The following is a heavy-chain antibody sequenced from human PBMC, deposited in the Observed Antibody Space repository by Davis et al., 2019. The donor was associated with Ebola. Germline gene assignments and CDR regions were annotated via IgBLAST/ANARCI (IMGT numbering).Heavy chain of an antibody. J-gene: IGHJ4*02. CDR1: GFTFSSYS. D-gene: IGHD3-9*01. Sequence: PGGSLRLSCAAPGFTFSSYSMNWVRQAPGKGLEWVSYISSSSSTIYYADSVKGRFTISRDNAKNSLYLQMNSLRDEDTAVYYCARDSKNYDLFERGFDYWGQGTLVTVSS. V-gene: IGHV3-48*02. CDR2: ISSSSSTI. CDR3: ARDSKNYDLFERGFDY.